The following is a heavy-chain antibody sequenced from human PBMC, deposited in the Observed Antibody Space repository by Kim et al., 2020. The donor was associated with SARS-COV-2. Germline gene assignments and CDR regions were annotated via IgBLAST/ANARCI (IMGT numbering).Heavy chain of an antibody. D-gene: IGHD2-2*01. J-gene: IGHJ4*01. CDR1: GFSFSAYA. CDR3: AKADCSSAGYHVKDH. Sequence: GGSLRLSCAASGFSFSAYAMHWVRQTPVKGLEWVAVISNDGSKTYYADSVKGRFTISRDNSENTLDLQMNSLRTEDTAVYYCAKADCSSAGYHVKDHWG. CDR2: ISNDGSKT. V-gene: IGHV3-30*18.